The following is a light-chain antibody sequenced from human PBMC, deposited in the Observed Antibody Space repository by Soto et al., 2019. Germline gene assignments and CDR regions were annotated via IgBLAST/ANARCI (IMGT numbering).Light chain of an antibody. V-gene: IGLV2-23*01. J-gene: IGLJ2*01. CDR2: EDT. CDR1: SRDIGIYNL. Sequence: QSVLTQPASVSGSPGQSISISCTGTSRDIGIYNLVSWYQQHPGKAPKLMIYEDTKRPSGLSHRFSASKSGNTASLTISVLQAEDDGEYYCYSYAGRSNVVFGGGTELTVL. CDR3: YSYAGRSNVV.